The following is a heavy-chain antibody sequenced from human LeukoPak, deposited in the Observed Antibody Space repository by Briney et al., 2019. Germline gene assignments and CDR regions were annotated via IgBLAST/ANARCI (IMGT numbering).Heavy chain of an antibody. J-gene: IGHJ3*02. CDR2: IYDSGST. Sequence: SETLSLTCTVSGDSISNYYWSWIRQPPGKGLEWIGYIYDSGSTNYNPSLKSRVTISVDTSKNQFSLKLSSVTAADTAVYYCARDPGKNYNFWSGRGFDIWGQGTMVTVSS. CDR1: GDSISNYY. D-gene: IGHD3-3*01. CDR3: ARDPGKNYNFWSGRGFDI. V-gene: IGHV4-59*01.